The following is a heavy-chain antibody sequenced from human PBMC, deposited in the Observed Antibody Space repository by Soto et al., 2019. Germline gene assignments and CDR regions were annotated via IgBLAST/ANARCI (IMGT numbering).Heavy chain of an antibody. CDR3: ARSSHKESWFDP. J-gene: IGHJ5*02. D-gene: IGHD6-19*01. V-gene: IGHV4-4*07. CDR2: IHASGNT. CDR1: GGSLNNFY. Sequence: LSLPCSVSGGSLNNFYWNWIRQTAGKGLEWIGRIHASGNTNYNPSLKSRATLSVDTSKNQFSLKVRSVTAADTAVYYCARSSHKESWFDPWGQGTLVTVSS.